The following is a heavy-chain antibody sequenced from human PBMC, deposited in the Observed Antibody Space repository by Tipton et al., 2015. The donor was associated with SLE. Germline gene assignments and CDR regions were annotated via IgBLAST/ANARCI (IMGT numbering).Heavy chain of an antibody. CDR1: GFNFSIYT. CDR2: IGWDSAYI. D-gene: IGHD7-27*01. Sequence: SLRLSCEGSGFNFSIYTMNWVRQAPGKGLEWVAGIGWDSAYIAYEDSVEGRFTISRDNAKKSLYLQMDSLRPDDTAFYYCVRVGTPDYYMDVWGKGTRVTVSS. V-gene: IGHV3-9*01. CDR3: VRVGTPDYYMDV. J-gene: IGHJ6*03.